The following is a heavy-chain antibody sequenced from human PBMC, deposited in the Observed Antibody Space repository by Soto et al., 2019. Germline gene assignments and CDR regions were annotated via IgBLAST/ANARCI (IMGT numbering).Heavy chain of an antibody. CDR2: IIPIFGTG. D-gene: IGHD1-1*01. Sequence: SVKVSCKASGGTFSSYAISWARQAPGQGLEWMGGIIPIFGTGNYAQKFQGRVTITADESTSTAYMELSSLRSEDTAVDYCARPRSPAPRHSNTYYYFGMDVWGQGTTVTVSS. CDR1: GGTFSSYA. CDR3: ARPRSPAPRHSNTYYYFGMDV. V-gene: IGHV1-69*13. J-gene: IGHJ6*02.